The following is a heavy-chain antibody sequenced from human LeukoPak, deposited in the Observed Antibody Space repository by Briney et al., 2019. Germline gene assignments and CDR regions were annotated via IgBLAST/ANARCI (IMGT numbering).Heavy chain of an antibody. CDR3: ARQSGSYGVYYYYMDV. CDR2: IYYSGST. V-gene: IGHV4-39*01. J-gene: IGHJ6*03. D-gene: IGHD1-26*01. Sequence: SETLSLTCTVSGGSISSSSYYWGWIRQPPGKGLEWIVNIYYSGSTYYNPSLKSRVTISVDTSKNQFSLKLSSVTAADTAVYYCARQSGSYGVYYYYMDVWGKGTTVTISS. CDR1: GGSISSSSYY.